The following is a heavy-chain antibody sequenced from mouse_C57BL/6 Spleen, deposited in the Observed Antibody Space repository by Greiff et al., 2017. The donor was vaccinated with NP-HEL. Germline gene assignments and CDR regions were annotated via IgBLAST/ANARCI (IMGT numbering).Heavy chain of an antibody. D-gene: IGHD2-3*01. V-gene: IGHV1-61*01. CDR3: ARRDDYWYFDV. CDR2: IYPSDSET. J-gene: IGHJ1*03. Sequence: QVQLQQSGAELVRPGSSVKLSCKASGYTFTSYWMDWVKQRPGQGLEWIGNIYPSDSETHYNQKFKDKATLTVDKSSSTAYMQLSSLTSEDSAVYYCARRDDYWYFDVWGTGTTVTVSS. CDR1: GYTFTSYW.